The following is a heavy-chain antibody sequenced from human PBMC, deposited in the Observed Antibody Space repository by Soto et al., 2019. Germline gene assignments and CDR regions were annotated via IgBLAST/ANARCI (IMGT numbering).Heavy chain of an antibody. CDR1: GFTFSTYA. CDR2: LTNTGDST. V-gene: IGHV3-23*01. J-gene: IGHJ4*02. D-gene: IGHD5-18*01. Sequence: ESGGALVQPGGSLRLSCAASGFTFSTYAMTWVRKAPGKGLEWVASLTNTGDSTHYPDSVKGRFTISRDNSKNTMYLQMSSLRAEDTAVYYCARGGPRDGYRDLDYWGQGTQVTVSS. CDR3: ARGGPRDGYRDLDY.